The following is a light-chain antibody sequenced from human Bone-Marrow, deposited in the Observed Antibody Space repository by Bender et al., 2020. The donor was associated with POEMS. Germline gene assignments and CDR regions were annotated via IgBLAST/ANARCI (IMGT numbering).Light chain of an antibody. CDR3: AAWDDSLNGVL. CDR2: DND. J-gene: IGLJ3*02. CDR1: SSNIGNHG. Sequence: QSVVTQPPSLSEAPRQRVTISCSGSSSNIGNHGVNWYQQLPGEAPKLLIYDNDQRPSGVPDRFSGSKSGTSASLAISGLQSEDEADYYCAAWDDSLNGVLFGGGTKVTVL. V-gene: IGLV1-36*01.